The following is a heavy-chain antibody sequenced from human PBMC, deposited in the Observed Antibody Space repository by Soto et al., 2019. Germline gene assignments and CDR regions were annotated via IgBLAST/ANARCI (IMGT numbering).Heavy chain of an antibody. J-gene: IGHJ4*02. Sequence: SETLSLTCTVSGGSISSYYWSWIRQPPGKGLEWIGYIYYSGSTNYNPSLKSRVTISVDTSKNQFSLKLSSVTAADTAVYYCARVPYDYEFDYWGQGTLVTVSS. CDR2: IYYSGST. D-gene: IGHD5-12*01. CDR1: GGSISSYY. CDR3: ARVPYDYEFDY. V-gene: IGHV4-59*01.